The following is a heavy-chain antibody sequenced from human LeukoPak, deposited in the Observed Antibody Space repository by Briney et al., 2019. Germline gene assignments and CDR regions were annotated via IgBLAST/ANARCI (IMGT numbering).Heavy chain of an antibody. CDR3: ASSSDYGGNYHFDY. D-gene: IGHD4-23*01. J-gene: IGHJ4*02. CDR1: GGPISSGGYY. Sequence: PSQTLSLTCTVSGGPISSGGYYWSWIRQHPGKGLEWIGYIYYSGSTYYNPSLKSRVTISVDTSKNQFSLKLSSVTAADTAVYYCASSSDYGGNYHFDYWGQGTLVTVSS. CDR2: IYYSGST. V-gene: IGHV4-31*03.